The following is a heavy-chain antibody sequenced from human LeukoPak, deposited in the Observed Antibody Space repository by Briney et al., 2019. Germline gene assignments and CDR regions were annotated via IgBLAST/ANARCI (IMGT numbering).Heavy chain of an antibody. CDR3: ARTEIVEDAFDI. CDR2: ITGSSVYK. J-gene: IGHJ3*02. Sequence: GGSLRLSCAASGFTFSSYSRNWVRLAPGKGLEWVSSITGSSVYKYHADSVKGRFTISRDNAKNSLYMQMNSLRAEDTAVYYCARTEIVEDAFDIWGRGTMVTVSS. D-gene: IGHD2-15*01. V-gene: IGHV3-21*01. CDR1: GFTFSSYS.